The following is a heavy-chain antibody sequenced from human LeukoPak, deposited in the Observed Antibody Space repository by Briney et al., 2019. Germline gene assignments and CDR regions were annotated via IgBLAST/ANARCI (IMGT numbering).Heavy chain of an antibody. V-gene: IGHV4-61*02. CDR2: IYTSGST. J-gene: IGHJ6*03. Sequence: SETLSLTCTVSGGSISSGSYYWSWIRQPAGKGLEWIGRIYTSGSTNYNPSLESRVTISVDTSKNQFSLKLSSVTAADTAVYYCARVGCSSTSCYGWFYYMDVWGKGTTVTVSS. D-gene: IGHD2-2*01. CDR3: ARVGCSSTSCYGWFYYMDV. CDR1: GGSISSGSYY.